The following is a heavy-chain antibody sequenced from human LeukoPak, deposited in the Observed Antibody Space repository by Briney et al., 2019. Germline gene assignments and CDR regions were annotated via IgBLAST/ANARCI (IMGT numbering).Heavy chain of an antibody. J-gene: IGHJ3*01. CDR1: GYTFTSYG. Sequence: ASVKVSCKASGYTFTSYGISWVRQAPGQGLEWMGWISAYNGNTNYARKIQGRVTMTTDTSTSTVYMELRSLRSDDTAVYYCVRDTSYDFWSDPTELFDVWGQGTRVTVS. D-gene: IGHD3-3*01. CDR2: ISAYNGNT. V-gene: IGHV1-18*01. CDR3: VRDTSYDFWSDPTELFDV.